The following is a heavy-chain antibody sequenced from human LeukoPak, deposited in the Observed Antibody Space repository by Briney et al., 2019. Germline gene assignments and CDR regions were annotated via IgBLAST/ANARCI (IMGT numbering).Heavy chain of an antibody. Sequence: GESLKISCKGSGYSFSDFWIAWVRQMPGKGLVWMGMIYPGDSDTRYSPSFQGQVTISADKSITTAYLQWSSLKASDTAMGFGGGGYDYWGQGTLVTVSS. D-gene: IGHD5-12*01. CDR3: GGGYDY. J-gene: IGHJ4*02. CDR1: GYSFSDFW. V-gene: IGHV5-51*01. CDR2: IYPGDSDT.